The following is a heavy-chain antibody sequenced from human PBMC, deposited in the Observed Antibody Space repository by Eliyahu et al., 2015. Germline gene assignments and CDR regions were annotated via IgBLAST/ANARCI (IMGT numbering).Heavy chain of an antibody. CDR3: AHRKGRVAAAGTSFDY. CDR1: GFXLSTSGVG. Sequence: QITLKESGPTLVKPTQTLTLTCTXXGFXLSTSGVGVGXIRQPPGKALEWLALXYWDDXKRYSPSLKSRLTITKVTSKNQVVLTMTNMDPVDTATYYCAHRKGRVAAAGTSFDYWGQGTLVTVSS. V-gene: IGHV2-5*02. J-gene: IGHJ4*02. CDR2: XYWDDXK. D-gene: IGHD6-13*01.